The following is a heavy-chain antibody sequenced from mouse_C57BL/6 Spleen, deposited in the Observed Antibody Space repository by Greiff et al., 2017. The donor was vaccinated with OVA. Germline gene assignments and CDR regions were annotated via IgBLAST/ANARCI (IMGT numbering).Heavy chain of an antibody. Sequence: VQLQQPGTELVKPGASVKLSCKASGYTFTSYWMHWVKQRPGQGLEWIGNINPSNGGTNYNEKFKSKATLTVDKSSSTAYMQLSSLTSEDSAVYYCALIYYYGSSYVKAMDYWGQGTSVTVSS. D-gene: IGHD1-1*01. CDR1: GYTFTSYW. J-gene: IGHJ4*01. CDR2: INPSNGGT. V-gene: IGHV1-53*01. CDR3: ALIYYYGSSYVKAMDY.